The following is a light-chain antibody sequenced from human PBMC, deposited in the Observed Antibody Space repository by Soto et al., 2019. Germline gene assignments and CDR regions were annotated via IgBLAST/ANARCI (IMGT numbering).Light chain of an antibody. CDR2: HAS. Sequence: EIVMTQSPATLSVSPGERGTLSCRASQTVATNLAWYQQKPGQAPRLLIYHASTRATGIPARFSGSGSGTEFTLTISSLQSEDFAVYYCQQYNQWPPWTLGQGTKVDIK. CDR1: QTVATN. V-gene: IGKV3D-15*01. J-gene: IGKJ1*01. CDR3: QQYNQWPPWT.